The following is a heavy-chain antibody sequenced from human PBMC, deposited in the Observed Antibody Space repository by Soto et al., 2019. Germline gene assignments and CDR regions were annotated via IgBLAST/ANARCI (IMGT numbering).Heavy chain of an antibody. Sequence: ASVKVSCKASGYTFTSYAMHWVRQAPGQRLEWMGWINAGNGNTKYSQKFQGRATITRDTSASTAYMELSSLRSEDTAVYYCARDHYYGSGSYYKKVGSLDVWGKGTTVTVSS. V-gene: IGHV1-3*01. CDR1: GYTFTSYA. CDR3: ARDHYYGSGSYYKKVGSLDV. D-gene: IGHD3-10*01. J-gene: IGHJ6*04. CDR2: INAGNGNT.